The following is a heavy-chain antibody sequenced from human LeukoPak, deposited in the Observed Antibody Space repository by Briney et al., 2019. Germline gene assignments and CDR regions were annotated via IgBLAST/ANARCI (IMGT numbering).Heavy chain of an antibody. CDR1: GFTFSDYW. D-gene: IGHD5-12*01. CDR3: VRDGGVSGYDLLDY. V-gene: IGHV3-7*01. CDR2: INQDATKE. Sequence: GGSLRLSCAASGFTFSDYWMTWVRQAPGKGLEWVAVINQDATKEYYMDSVKARLTISRDNAKNSVSLQMNSLRAEDTAVYYCVRDGGVSGYDLLDYWGQGTLVTVPS. J-gene: IGHJ4*02.